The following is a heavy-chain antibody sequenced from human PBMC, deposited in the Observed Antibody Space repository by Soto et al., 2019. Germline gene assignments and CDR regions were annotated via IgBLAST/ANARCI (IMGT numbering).Heavy chain of an antibody. CDR1: GGSISSSNW. V-gene: IGHV4-4*02. D-gene: IGHD6-13*01. CDR2: IYHSGST. CDR3: ARAAGGGIAAAGNWFDP. Sequence: SETLSLTCAVSGGSISSSNWWSWVRQPPGKGLEWIGEIYHSGSTNYNPSLKSRVTISVDKSKNQFSLKLSSVTAADTAVYYCARAAGGGIAAAGNWFDPWGQGTLVTVSS. J-gene: IGHJ5*02.